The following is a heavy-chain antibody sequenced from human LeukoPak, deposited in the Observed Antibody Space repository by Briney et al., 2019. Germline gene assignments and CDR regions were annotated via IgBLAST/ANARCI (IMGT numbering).Heavy chain of an antibody. J-gene: IGHJ4*02. CDR3: ANYGDYQYFDY. CDR1: GFTFSRYA. CDR2: ISYDGSNK. D-gene: IGHD4-17*01. Sequence: GGSLRLSCAASGFTFSRYAMHWVRQAPGKALEWVAVISYDGSNKYYADSVKRRFTISRDNSKNTLYLQRNSLKTDDTAVYYCANYGDYQYFDYWGQGTPVTVSS. V-gene: IGHV3-30-3*01.